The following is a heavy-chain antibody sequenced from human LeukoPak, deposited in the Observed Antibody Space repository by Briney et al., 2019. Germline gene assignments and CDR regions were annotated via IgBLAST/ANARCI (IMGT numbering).Heavy chain of an antibody. CDR3: ARDAVSSSLVGDAFDI. V-gene: IGHV1-2*02. CDR2: INPNSGGT. D-gene: IGHD6-6*01. Sequence: ASVKVSCKASGYTFTGYYMHWVRQAPGQGLEWMGWINPNSGGTNYAQKFQGRVTMTRDTSISTAYMELSRLRSDDTAVYYCARDAVSSSLVGDAFDIWGQGTMVTVS. CDR1: GYTFTGYY. J-gene: IGHJ3*02.